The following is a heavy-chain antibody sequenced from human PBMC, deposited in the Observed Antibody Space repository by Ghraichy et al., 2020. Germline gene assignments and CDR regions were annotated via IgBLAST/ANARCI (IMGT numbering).Heavy chain of an antibody. CDR1: GGSISSYY. CDR2: IYYSGST. CDR3: AREDTAMGNVDY. J-gene: IGHJ4*02. Sequence: SETLSLTCTVSGGSISSYYWSWIRQPPGKGLEWIGYIYYSGSTNYNPSLKSRVTISVDTSKNQFSLKLSSVTAADTAVYYCAREDTAMGNVDYWGQGTLVTVSS. V-gene: IGHV4-59*01. D-gene: IGHD5-18*01.